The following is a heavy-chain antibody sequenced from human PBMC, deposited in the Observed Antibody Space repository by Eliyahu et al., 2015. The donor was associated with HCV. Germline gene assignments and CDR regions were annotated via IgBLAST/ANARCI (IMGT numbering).Heavy chain of an antibody. CDR3: ARDRHLYSSASKYYYGMDV. Sequence: GRSLRLSCAASKFSFGQYGMHWVRQAPGKGLEWVAVISYDGDDKDYAESVRGRFTISRDNSKNTLFLQMNSLRAEDTAVYYCARDRHLYSSASKYYYGMDVWGQGTTVTVSS. CDR2: ISYDGDDK. J-gene: IGHJ6*02. D-gene: IGHD6-6*01. V-gene: IGHV3-30*03. CDR1: KFSFGQYG.